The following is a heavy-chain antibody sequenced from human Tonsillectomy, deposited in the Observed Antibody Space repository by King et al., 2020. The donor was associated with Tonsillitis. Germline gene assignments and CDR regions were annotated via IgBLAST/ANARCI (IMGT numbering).Heavy chain of an antibody. CDR2: SNHSGST. CDR3: ARSVTLAACDY. V-gene: IGHV4-34*01. D-gene: IGHD6-13*01. Sequence: VQLQQWGAGLLKPSETLSLTCAVYGGSFSGYYWSWIRQPPGKGLEWIGESNHSGSTNYTPSLKSRVTISVDTSKNQFSLKLSSVTAADTAVYYCARSVTLAACDYWGQGTLVTVSS. CDR1: GGSFSGYY. J-gene: IGHJ4*02.